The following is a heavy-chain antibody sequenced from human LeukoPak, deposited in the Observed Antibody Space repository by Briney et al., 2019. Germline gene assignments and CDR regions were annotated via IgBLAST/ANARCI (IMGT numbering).Heavy chain of an antibody. CDR3: ARGPLDFWSGYYSGNNWFDP. V-gene: IGHV1-69*13. CDR2: IIPIFGTA. Sequence: ASVKVSCKASGGTFSSYAISWVRQAPGQGLEWMGGIIPIFGTANYAQEFQGRVTITADESTSTAYMELSSLRSEDTAVYYCARGPLDFWSGYYSGNNWFDPWGQGTLVTVSS. D-gene: IGHD3-3*01. CDR1: GGTFSSYA. J-gene: IGHJ5*02.